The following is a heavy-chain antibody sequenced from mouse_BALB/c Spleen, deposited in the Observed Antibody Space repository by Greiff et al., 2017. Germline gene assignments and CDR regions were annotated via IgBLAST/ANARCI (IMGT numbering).Heavy chain of an antibody. J-gene: IGHJ2*01. CDR2: IWAGGST. CDR1: GFSLTSYG. Sequence: QVQLKESGPGLVAPSQSLSITCTVSGFSLTSYGVHWVRQPPGKGLEWLGVIWAGGSTNYNSALMSRLSISKDNSKSQVFLKRNSLQTDDTAMYYCARDQGYYGSSYGGLFDYWGQGTTLTVSS. D-gene: IGHD1-1*01. CDR3: ARDQGYYGSSYGGLFDY. V-gene: IGHV2-9*02.